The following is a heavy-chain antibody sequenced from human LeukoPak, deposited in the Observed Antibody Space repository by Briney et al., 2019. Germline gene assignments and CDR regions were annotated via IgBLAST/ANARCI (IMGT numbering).Heavy chain of an antibody. D-gene: IGHD6-13*01. CDR2: IYSGGST. Sequence: GGSLRLSCAASGFTVSSNYMSWVRQAPGKGLEWFSVIYSGGSTYYADSVKGRFTISRDNSKNTLYLQMNSLRAEDTAVYYCAREHPPAIAAVTWGQGTLVTVSS. CDR1: GFTVSSNY. J-gene: IGHJ5*02. CDR3: AREHPPAIAAVT. V-gene: IGHV3-53*01.